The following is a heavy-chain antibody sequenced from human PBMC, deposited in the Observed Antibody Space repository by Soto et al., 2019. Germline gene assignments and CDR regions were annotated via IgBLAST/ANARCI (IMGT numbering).Heavy chain of an antibody. CDR2: IIPIFGTA. CDR3: AREGIAAAGTYPSFDY. V-gene: IGHV1-69*01. Sequence: QVQLVQSGAEVKNPGSSVKVSCKASGGTFSSYPISWVRQAPGKGLEWMGGIIPIFGTANYAQKFQGRVTITADESTSTAYMELSSLRSEDTAVYYCAREGIAAAGTYPSFDYWGQGTLVTVSS. J-gene: IGHJ4*02. CDR1: GGTFSSYP. D-gene: IGHD6-13*01.